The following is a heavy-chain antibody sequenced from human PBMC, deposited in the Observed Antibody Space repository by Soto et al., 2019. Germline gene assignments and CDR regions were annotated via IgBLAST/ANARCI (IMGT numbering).Heavy chain of an antibody. J-gene: IGHJ4*02. CDR2: IIPIFGTA. Sequence: SVKVSCKASGGTFSSYAIIWVRQAPGQGLEWMGGIIPIFGTANYAQKFQGRVTITADKSTSTAYMELSSLRSEDTAVYYCASSITGTYDYWGQGTLVTVSS. CDR3: ASSITGTYDY. CDR1: GGTFSSYA. V-gene: IGHV1-69*06. D-gene: IGHD1-7*01.